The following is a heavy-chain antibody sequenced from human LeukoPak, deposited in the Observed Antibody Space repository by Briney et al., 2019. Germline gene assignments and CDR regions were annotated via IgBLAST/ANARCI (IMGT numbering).Heavy chain of an antibody. CDR3: ARLEKNSYYYMDV. Sequence: GGSLRLSCAVSGFTVSSNYMGWVRQAPGKGLEWVSVFYASGSIYYADSVKGRFTISSDNSENTVFLQMNTLRAEDTAVYYCARLEKNSYYYMDVWGKGTTVTVSS. CDR2: FYASGSI. J-gene: IGHJ6*03. V-gene: IGHV3-53*01. CDR1: GFTVSSNY. D-gene: IGHD1-1*01.